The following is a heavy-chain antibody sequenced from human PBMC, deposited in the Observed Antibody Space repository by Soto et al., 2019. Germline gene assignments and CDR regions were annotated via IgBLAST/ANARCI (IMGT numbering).Heavy chain of an antibody. D-gene: IGHD6-19*01. CDR2: IIPIFGTA. CDR1: GGTFSSYA. V-gene: IGHV1-69*13. J-gene: IGHJ4*02. Sequence: ASVKVSCKASGGTFSSYAISWLRQAAGQGLEWMGGIIPIFGTANYAQKFQGRVTITADESTSTAYMELSSLRSEDTAVYYCARDSKGVAVAGNLFGFDYWGQGTLVTVSS. CDR3: ARDSKGVAVAGNLFGFDY.